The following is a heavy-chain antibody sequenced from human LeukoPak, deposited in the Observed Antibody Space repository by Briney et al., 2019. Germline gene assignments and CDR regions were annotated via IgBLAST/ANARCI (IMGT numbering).Heavy chain of an antibody. CDR2: IYPSGST. CDR3: ARFHTSSWFFDS. J-gene: IGHJ4*02. D-gene: IGHD6-13*01. Sequence: PSETLSLTCAVSIGSINSSNWWSWVRQPPGKGLEWIGEIYPSGSTNYNPSLKSRVTMSVDESKNEFSLKLTSVTAADTAVYYCARFHTSSWFFDSWGQGILVTVSS. CDR1: IGSINSSNW. V-gene: IGHV4-4*02.